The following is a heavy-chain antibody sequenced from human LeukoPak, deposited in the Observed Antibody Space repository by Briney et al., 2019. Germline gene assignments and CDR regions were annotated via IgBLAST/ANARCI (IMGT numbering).Heavy chain of an antibody. V-gene: IGHV1-3*01. CDR3: ARAPGRGVITYYFDY. CDR1: GYTFTSYA. Sequence: ASVKVSCKASGYTFTSYAMHWVRQAPGQRLEWMGWINAGNGNTKYSQKFQGRVTITRDTSASTAYMELSSLRSEDTAVYYCARAPGRGVITYYFDYWGQGTLVTVSS. D-gene: IGHD3-10*01. J-gene: IGHJ4*02. CDR2: INAGNGNT.